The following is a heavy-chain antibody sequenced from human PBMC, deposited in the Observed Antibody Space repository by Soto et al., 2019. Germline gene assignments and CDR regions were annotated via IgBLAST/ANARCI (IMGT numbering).Heavy chain of an antibody. Sequence: GGSLRLSCAASGFTFSSYAMHWVRQAPGKGLEWVAVISYDGSNKYYADSVKGRFTISRDNSKNTLYLQMNSLRAEDTAVYYCAREIHLAWLLYMDPNYYGMDVWGQGTTVTVSS. J-gene: IGHJ6*02. CDR1: GFTFSSYA. D-gene: IGHD3-9*01. CDR3: AREIHLAWLLYMDPNYYGMDV. CDR2: ISYDGSNK. V-gene: IGHV3-30-3*01.